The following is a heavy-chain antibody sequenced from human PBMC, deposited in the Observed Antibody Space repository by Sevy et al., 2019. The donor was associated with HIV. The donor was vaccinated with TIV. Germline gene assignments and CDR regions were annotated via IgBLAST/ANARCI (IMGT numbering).Heavy chain of an antibody. CDR1: GYTFTSYG. CDR2: ISAYNGNR. Sequence: ASVKVSCKASGYTFTSYGISWVRQAPGQGLEWMGWISAYNGNRNYAQRLQGRVTMTTDTSTSTAYMELRSLRSDDTAVYYCAREAKSIVYGMDVWGQGTTVTVSS. D-gene: IGHD3-22*01. CDR3: AREAKSIVYGMDV. V-gene: IGHV1-18*04. J-gene: IGHJ6*02.